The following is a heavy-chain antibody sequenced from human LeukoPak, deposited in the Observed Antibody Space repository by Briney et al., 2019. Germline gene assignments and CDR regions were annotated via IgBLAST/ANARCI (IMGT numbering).Heavy chain of an antibody. CDR2: INPSGGST. CDR1: GYTFTSYY. CDR3: TRGGVIAVAGGYFDY. V-gene: IGHV1-46*03. J-gene: IGHJ4*02. Sequence: AXVKVSCKASGYTFTSYYMHWVRQAPGQGLEWMGLINPSGGSTIYAQKFQGRVTMTRDTSTSTVYIELSSLRSEDTAVYYCTRGGVIAVAGGYFDYWGQGTLVTVSS. D-gene: IGHD6-19*01.